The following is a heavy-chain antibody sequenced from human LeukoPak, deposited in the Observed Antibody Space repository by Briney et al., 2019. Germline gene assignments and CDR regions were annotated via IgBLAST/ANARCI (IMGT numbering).Heavy chain of an antibody. Sequence: GGSLRLSCAASGFTFSSYGMHWVRQAPGKGLEWVAFIRYDGSNKYYADSVKGRFTISRDNSKNTLYLQMNSLRAEDTAVYYCVVATVGYFDYWGQGTLVTVSS. CDR1: GFTFSSYG. CDR2: IRYDGSNK. V-gene: IGHV3-30*02. D-gene: IGHD5-12*01. J-gene: IGHJ4*02. CDR3: VVATVGYFDY.